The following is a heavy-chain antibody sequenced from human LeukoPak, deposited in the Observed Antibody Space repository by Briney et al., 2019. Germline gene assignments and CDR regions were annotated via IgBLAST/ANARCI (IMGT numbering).Heavy chain of an antibody. CDR2: IYYSGST. V-gene: IGHV4-31*03. J-gene: IGHJ3*02. CDR1: GGSISSGGYY. D-gene: IGHD3-3*01. Sequence: SETLSLTCTVSGGSISSGGYYWSWVRQHPGKGLEWIGYIYYSGSTYYNPSLKSRVTISVDTSKNQFSLKLSSVTAADTAVYYCARGAFWSGYAFDIWGQGTMVTVSS. CDR3: ARGAFWSGYAFDI.